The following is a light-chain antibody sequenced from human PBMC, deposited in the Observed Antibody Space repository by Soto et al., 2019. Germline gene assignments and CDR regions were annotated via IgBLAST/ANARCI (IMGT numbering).Light chain of an antibody. V-gene: IGLV2-8*01. CDR2: EVT. Sequence: QSLLTQPPSASGSPGRSVTISCTGTSSDVGGYDYVSWYQQHPGKAPKLMIYEVTIRPSGVSDRFSGSKSGNTASLTVSGLQAEDEADYYCSSYTGGNPSYVFGTGTTVTVL. J-gene: IGLJ1*01. CDR3: SSYTGGNPSYV. CDR1: SSDVGGYDY.